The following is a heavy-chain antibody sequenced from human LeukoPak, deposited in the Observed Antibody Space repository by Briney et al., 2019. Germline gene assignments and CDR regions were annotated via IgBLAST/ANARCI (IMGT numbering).Heavy chain of an antibody. Sequence: PGESLRLSCAASGFTFSRYWIHWVRQAPGKGLEWVSAISGSGGSTYYADSVKGRFTISRDNSKNTLYLQMNSLRAEDTAVYYCAKVLGSSSWYREYFQHWGQGTLVTVSS. D-gene: IGHD6-13*01. CDR3: AKVLGSSSWYREYFQH. V-gene: IGHV3-23*01. J-gene: IGHJ1*01. CDR1: GFTFSRYW. CDR2: ISGSGGST.